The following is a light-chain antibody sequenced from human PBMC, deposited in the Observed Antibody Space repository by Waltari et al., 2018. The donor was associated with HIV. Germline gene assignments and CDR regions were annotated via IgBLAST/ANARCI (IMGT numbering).Light chain of an antibody. V-gene: IGKV3-20*01. CDR1: QSVSSSY. J-gene: IGKJ3*01. CDR2: GAS. Sequence: EIVLTQSPGTLSLSPGDRATLSCRASQSVSSSYLAWYQQKPGQAPRILIYGASSRAIGIPDRFSGSGSGTDFTLTINRLEPEDFAVYYCQQYGTTPPTFGPGTKVDIK. CDR3: QQYGTTPPT.